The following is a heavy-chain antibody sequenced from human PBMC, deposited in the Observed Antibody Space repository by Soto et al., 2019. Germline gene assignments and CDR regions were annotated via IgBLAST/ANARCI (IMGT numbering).Heavy chain of an antibody. CDR1: GYTFTSFD. D-gene: IGHD2-8*02. Sequence: QVQLAQSGAEVKPPGASVKVSCKSSGYTFTSFDIHWVRQATGQGLEWMGWMNPNSGDTGYAQKIQGRVTMTSDTSTTTAYMELSRLRSDDTAVYYCARTLYVGRKWGCGDWGQGTLVTVSS. CDR2: MNPNSGDT. CDR3: ARTLYVGRKWGCGD. J-gene: IGHJ4*02. V-gene: IGHV1-8*02.